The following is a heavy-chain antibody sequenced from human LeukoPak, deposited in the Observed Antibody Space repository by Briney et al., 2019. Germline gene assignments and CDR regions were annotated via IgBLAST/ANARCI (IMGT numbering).Heavy chain of an antibody. CDR3: THPAYYYNVDV. J-gene: IGHJ6*04. V-gene: IGHV3-73*01. CDR2: IKTKADNYAT. D-gene: IGHD6-25*01. Sequence: GGSLRLSCSASGLTFSVSAIHWVRQASGKGLEWVGRIKTKADNYATAYAASVKGRFTISRDDSTNTAYLQVNSLKTGDTAVYYCTHPAYYYNVDVWGKGTTVTVSS. CDR1: GLTFSVSA.